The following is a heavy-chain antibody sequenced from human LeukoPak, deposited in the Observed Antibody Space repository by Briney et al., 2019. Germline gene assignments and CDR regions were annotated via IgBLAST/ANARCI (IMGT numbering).Heavy chain of an antibody. D-gene: IGHD1-1*01. J-gene: IGHJ3*02. CDR2: IDNSGST. Sequence: PSETLSLTCTVSDGSISNYYWSWVRQPPGKGLEWIAYIDNSGSTNYNPSLRSRVTISIDTSRNQFSLKLSSVTAADTAVYYCAKDTAPYGDNGNAGFYAFDIWGQGTMVTVSS. CDR1: DGSISNYY. CDR3: AKDTAPYGDNGNAGFYAFDI. V-gene: IGHV4-59*01.